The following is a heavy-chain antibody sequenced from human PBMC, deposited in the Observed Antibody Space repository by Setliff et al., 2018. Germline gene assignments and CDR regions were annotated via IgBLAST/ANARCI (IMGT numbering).Heavy chain of an antibody. CDR3: ARVNGDGSEYYFDY. CDR2: ISVYNGKT. Sequence: ASVKVSCKASGYTFTSYGFSWVRQAPGQGLEWMGWISVYNGKTKYAQKFQGRVTITRDMSTSTAYMELSSLRSEDTAVYYCARVNGDGSEYYFDYWGQGTLVTVSS. D-gene: IGHD4-17*01. J-gene: IGHJ4*02. V-gene: IGHV1-18*01. CDR1: GYTFTSYG.